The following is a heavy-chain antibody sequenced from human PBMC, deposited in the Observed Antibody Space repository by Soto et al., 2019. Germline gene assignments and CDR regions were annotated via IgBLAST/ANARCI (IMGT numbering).Heavy chain of an antibody. Sequence: ASVKVSCKASGYTFTSYAMHWVRQAPGQRLEWMGWINAGNGNTKYSQKFQGRVTITRDTSASTAYMELSSLRSEDTAVYYCARDYMYSRTLDYWGQGTLVTVSS. CDR1: GYTFTSYA. V-gene: IGHV1-3*01. CDR3: ARDYMYSRTLDY. CDR2: INAGNGNT. J-gene: IGHJ4*02. D-gene: IGHD6-13*01.